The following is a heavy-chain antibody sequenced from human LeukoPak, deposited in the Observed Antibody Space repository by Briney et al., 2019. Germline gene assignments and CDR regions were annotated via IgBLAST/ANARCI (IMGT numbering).Heavy chain of an antibody. CDR2: IYHSGST. V-gene: IGHV4-38-2*01. J-gene: IGHJ6*03. CDR1: GYSISSGYY. CDR3: ARRNYYYYMDV. Sequence: SEILSLTCAVSGYSISSGYYWGWIRQPPGKGLEWIGSIYHSGSTYYNPSLKSRVTISVDTSKNQFSLKVSSVTAADTAVYYCARRNYYYYMDVWGKGTTVTVSS.